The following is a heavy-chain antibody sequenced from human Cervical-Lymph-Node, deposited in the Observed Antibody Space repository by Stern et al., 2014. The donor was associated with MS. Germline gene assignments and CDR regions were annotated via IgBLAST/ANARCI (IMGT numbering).Heavy chain of an antibody. CDR2: IIPIFGTA. CDR3: AREEAAAGINY. D-gene: IGHD6-13*01. CDR1: GGTFSSYA. J-gene: IGHJ4*02. Sequence: QVQLXXXGAEVKKPGSSVKVSCKASGGTFSSYAISWVRQAPGQGLXXMGGIIPIFGTANYAQKFQGRVTITADESTSTAYMELSSLRSEDTAVYYCAREEAAAGINYWGQGTLVTVSS. V-gene: IGHV1-69*01.